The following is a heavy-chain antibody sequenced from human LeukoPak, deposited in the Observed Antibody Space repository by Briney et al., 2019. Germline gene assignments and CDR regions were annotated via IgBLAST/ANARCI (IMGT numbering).Heavy chain of an antibody. V-gene: IGHV1-18*01. Sequence: ASVKVSCKASGYTFTSYGISWVRQAPGQGLEWMGWISAYNGNTNYAQKLQGRVTMTTDTSTSTAYMELRSLRSDDTAVYYCARDTYYDILTGYYSSKNPDYWGQGTLVTVSS. CDR1: GYTFTSYG. CDR2: ISAYNGNT. CDR3: ARDTYYDILTGYYSSKNPDY. J-gene: IGHJ4*02. D-gene: IGHD3-9*01.